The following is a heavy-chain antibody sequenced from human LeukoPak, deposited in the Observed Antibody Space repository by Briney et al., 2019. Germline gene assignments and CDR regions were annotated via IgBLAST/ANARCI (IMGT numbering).Heavy chain of an antibody. J-gene: IGHJ4*02. D-gene: IGHD3-3*01. CDR1: GFTFSSYA. CDR2: ISYDGSNK. V-gene: IGHV3-30-3*01. CDR3: ARDDPTLFWSGSPFY. Sequence: GGSLRLSCAASGFTFSSYAMHWVRQASGKGLEWVAVISYDGSNKYYADSVKGRFTISRDNSKNTLYLQMNSLRAEDTAVYCARDDPTLFWSGSPFYWGQGTLVTVSS.